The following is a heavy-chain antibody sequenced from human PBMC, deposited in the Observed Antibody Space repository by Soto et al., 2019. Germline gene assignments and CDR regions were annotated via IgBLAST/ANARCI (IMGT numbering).Heavy chain of an antibody. CDR2: IYYSGST. CDR3: ARGPAYYDFWSGYSPYYYYGMDV. Sequence: SETLSLTCTVSGGSISSGGYYWSWIRQHPGKGLEWIGYIYYSGSTYYNPSLKSRVTISVDTSKNQFSLKLSSVTAADTAVYYCARGPAYYDFWSGYSPYYYYGMDVWGQGTTVTVSS. CDR1: GGSISSGGYY. V-gene: IGHV4-31*03. D-gene: IGHD3-3*01. J-gene: IGHJ6*02.